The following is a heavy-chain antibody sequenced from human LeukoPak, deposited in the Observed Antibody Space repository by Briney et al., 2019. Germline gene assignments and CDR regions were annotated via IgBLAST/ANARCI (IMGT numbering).Heavy chain of an antibody. V-gene: IGHV1-24*01. J-gene: IGHJ4*02. CDR1: GYTLTELS. Sequence: ASVKVSCKVSGYTLTELSIHWVRQAPGKGLGGMEGFDPEHGETIYAQKFQGRVTMTEDTSTDTAYMELSSLRSEDTAVYYCATLDYYDSSAYYSDYWGQGTLVTVSS. CDR3: ATLDYYDSSAYYSDY. CDR2: FDPEHGET. D-gene: IGHD3-22*01.